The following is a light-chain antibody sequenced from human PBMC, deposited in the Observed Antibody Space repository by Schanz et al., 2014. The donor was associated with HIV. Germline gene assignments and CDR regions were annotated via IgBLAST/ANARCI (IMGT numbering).Light chain of an antibody. J-gene: IGKJ3*01. CDR2: GAS. CDR1: QSVSSSY. Sequence: EIVLTQSPGTLSLSPGERATLSCRASQSVSSSYLTWYQQKPGQAPRLLMYGASTRATGVSARFSGSGSGTECTLTINSLQPEDFAIYYCQQYDSWPPGTFGPGTKVDVK. CDR3: QQYDSWPPGT. V-gene: IGKV3-20*01.